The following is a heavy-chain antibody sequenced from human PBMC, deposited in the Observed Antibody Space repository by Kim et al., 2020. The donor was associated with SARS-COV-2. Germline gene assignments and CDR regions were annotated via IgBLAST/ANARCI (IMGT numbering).Heavy chain of an antibody. V-gene: IGHV4-30-2*01. CDR1: GGSISSGGYS. J-gene: IGHJ6*03. D-gene: IGHD5-12*01. CDR2: IYHSGST. Sequence: SETLSLTCAVSGGSISSGGYSWSWIRQPPGKGLEWIGYIYHSGSTYYNPSLKSRVTISVDRSKNQFSLKLTSVTAADTAVYYCARAGFRGFDPMDVWGKGTTVTVSS. CDR3: ARAGFRGFDPMDV.